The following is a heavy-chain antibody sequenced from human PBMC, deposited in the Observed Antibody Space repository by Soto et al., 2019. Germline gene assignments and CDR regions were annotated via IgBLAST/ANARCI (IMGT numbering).Heavy chain of an antibody. CDR3: ARLGGVTTSYYYFVMDV. CDR2: IDPSDSYT. V-gene: IGHV5-10-1*01. D-gene: IGHD4-17*01. Sequence: PGESLKISCKGSGYSFTNYWISWVRQMPGKGLEWMGRIDPSDSYTNYSPSFQGHVTISADKSVSTAYLQWSSLKASDTAMYYCARLGGVTTSYYYFVMDVWGQGTTVTVSS. CDR1: GYSFTNYW. J-gene: IGHJ6*02.